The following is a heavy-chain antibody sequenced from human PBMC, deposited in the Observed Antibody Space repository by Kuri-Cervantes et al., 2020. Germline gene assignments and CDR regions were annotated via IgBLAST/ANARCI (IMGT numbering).Heavy chain of an antibody. CDR3: ARDAGYHYDRFDY. Sequence: GESLKISCAASGFTFSRYSMNWVRQAPGKGLEWVSSIAGSNDKYYVDSMKGRFTISRDNAKNSLYLQMNSLRADGTAVYYCARDAGYHYDRFDYWGQGTLVTVSS. J-gene: IGHJ4*02. V-gene: IGHV3-21*01. CDR2: IAGSNDK. CDR1: GFTFSRYS. D-gene: IGHD3-16*01.